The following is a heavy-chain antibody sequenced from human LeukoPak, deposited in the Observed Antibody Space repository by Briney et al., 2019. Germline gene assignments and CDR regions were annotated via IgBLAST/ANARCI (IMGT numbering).Heavy chain of an antibody. J-gene: IGHJ4*02. CDR1: GFTFDYYW. CDR2: INTDGSNT. CDR3: VVWGEDRSGHRFDF. D-gene: IGHD3-22*01. V-gene: IGHV3-74*01. Sequence: GGSLRLSCAASGFTFDYYWMHWVRQAPGKGLMWVSRINTDGSNTHYADSVKGRFTISRDNAKNTLYLQMNGLRVEDTAVYYCVVWGEDRSGHRFDFWGQGALVTVSS.